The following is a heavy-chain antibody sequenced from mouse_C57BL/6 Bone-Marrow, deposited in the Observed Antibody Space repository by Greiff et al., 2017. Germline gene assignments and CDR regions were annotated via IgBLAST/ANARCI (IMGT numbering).Heavy chain of an antibody. CDR1: GFTFSSYG. J-gene: IGHJ2*01. Sequence: EVKVVESGGDLVKPGGSLKLSCAASGFTFSSYGMSWVRQTPDKRLEWVATISSGGSYTYYPDSVKGRFTISRDNAKNTLYLQMSSLKSEDTAMYYCARPLTGTFDYWGQGTTLTVSS. V-gene: IGHV5-6*01. CDR2: ISSGGSYT. D-gene: IGHD4-1*01. CDR3: ARPLTGTFDY.